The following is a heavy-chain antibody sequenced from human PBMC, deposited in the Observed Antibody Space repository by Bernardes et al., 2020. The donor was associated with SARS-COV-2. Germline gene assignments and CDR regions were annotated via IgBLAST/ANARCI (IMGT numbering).Heavy chain of an antibody. Sequence: GGSLRLSCSASGFSFTSCAMHWARQAPGRGLEYVSGINDYGSRRHYADSVKGRFTISRDDSKNTVYLQMSSLRVDDTAVYSCVKDRPGSYAFDYWGQGILVTVSS. CDR1: GFSFTSCA. CDR3: VKDRPGSYAFDY. J-gene: IGHJ4*02. V-gene: IGHV3-64D*06. D-gene: IGHD3-10*01. CDR2: INDYGSRR.